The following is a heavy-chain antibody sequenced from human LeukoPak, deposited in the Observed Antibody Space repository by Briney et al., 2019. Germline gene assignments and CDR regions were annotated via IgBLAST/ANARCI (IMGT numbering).Heavy chain of an antibody. J-gene: IGHJ4*02. CDR1: GFTVSSNY. CDR2: IYSGGST. Sequence: GGSLRLSCAASGFTVSSNYMSWVRRAPGKGLEWVSVIYSGGSTYYADSVKGRFTISRDNSKNTLYLQMNSLRAEDTAVYYCARDPTIEIGTFDYWGQGTLVTVSS. V-gene: IGHV3-66*01. D-gene: IGHD2/OR15-2a*01. CDR3: ARDPTIEIGTFDY.